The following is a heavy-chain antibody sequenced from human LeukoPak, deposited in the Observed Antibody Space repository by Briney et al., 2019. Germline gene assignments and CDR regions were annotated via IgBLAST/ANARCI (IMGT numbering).Heavy chain of an antibody. CDR3: ARVSGGITIFGGFDP. CDR2: IYYSGST. Sequence: SETLSLTCTVSGGSISSHYWSWIRQPPGKGLEWIGYIYYSGSTNYNPSLKSRVTISVDTSMNQFSLKLSSVTAADTAVYYCARVSGGITIFGGFDPWGQGTLVTVSS. D-gene: IGHD3-3*01. V-gene: IGHV4-59*11. J-gene: IGHJ5*02. CDR1: GGSISSHY.